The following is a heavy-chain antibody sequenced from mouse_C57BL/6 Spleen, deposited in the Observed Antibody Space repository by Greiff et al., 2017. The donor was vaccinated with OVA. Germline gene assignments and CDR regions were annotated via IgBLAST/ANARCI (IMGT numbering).Heavy chain of an antibody. CDR3: ARSPGYGNYPDY. J-gene: IGHJ2*01. D-gene: IGHD2-1*01. V-gene: IGHV1-69*01. CDR1: GYTFTSYW. CDR2: IDPSDSYT. Sequence: QVQLQQPGAELVMPGASVKLSCKASGYTFTSYWMHWVKQRPGQGLEWIGEIDPSDSYTNYNQEFKGKSTLTVDKSSSTAYMQLSSLTSEDSAVYYCARSPGYGNYPDYWGQGTTLTVSS.